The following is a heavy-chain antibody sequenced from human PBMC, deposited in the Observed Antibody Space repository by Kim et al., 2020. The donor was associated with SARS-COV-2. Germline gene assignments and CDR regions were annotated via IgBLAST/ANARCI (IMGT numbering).Heavy chain of an antibody. D-gene: IGHD2-8*01. V-gene: IGHV3-11*01. CDR1: GFTFADYY. CDR3: ARVDGYDYMDV. J-gene: IGHJ6*03. CDR2: ISSSGSTI. Sequence: GGSLRLSCVASGFTFADYYMSWIRQAPGKGLEWVSYISSSGSTIYYADSVKGRFTISRDNTKNSLSLQMNSLRAEDTAVYYCARVDGYDYMDVWGKGTTVTVFS.